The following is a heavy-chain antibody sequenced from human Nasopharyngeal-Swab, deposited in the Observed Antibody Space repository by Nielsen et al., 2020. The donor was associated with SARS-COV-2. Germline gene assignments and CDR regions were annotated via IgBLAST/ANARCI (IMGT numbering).Heavy chain of an antibody. D-gene: IGHD6-19*01. Sequence: GGSLKISCKGSGYSFTSYWIGWVRQMPGKGLEWMGIIYPGDSDTRYSPSFQGQVTISADKSISTAYLQWSSLKASDTAMYYCARQGAVAGYYYYYMDVWGKGTTVTVSS. CDR3: ARQGAVAGYYYYYMDV. V-gene: IGHV5-51*01. CDR1: GYSFTSYW. CDR2: IYPGDSDT. J-gene: IGHJ6*03.